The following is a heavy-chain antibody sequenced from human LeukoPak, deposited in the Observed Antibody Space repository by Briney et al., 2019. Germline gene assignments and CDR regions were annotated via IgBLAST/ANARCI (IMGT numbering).Heavy chain of an antibody. D-gene: IGHD1-26*01. J-gene: IGHJ4*02. CDR1: GFTFSSYS. CDR3: ARDLVGASVY. V-gene: IGHV3-21*01. Sequence: GGSLRLSCAASGFTFSSYSMNWVRQAPGKGLEWVSSISSSSSYIYYADSVKGRFTISRDNAKNSLYLQMNSLRGEDTAVYFCARDLVGASVYWGQGTLVTVSS. CDR2: ISSSSSYI.